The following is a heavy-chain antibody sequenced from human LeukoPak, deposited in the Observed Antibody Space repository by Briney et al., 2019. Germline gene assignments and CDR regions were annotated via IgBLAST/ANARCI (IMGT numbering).Heavy chain of an antibody. Sequence: PSETLSLTCTVSGGSINSYYWSWIRQPPGKGLEWIGYIYYSGSTNYNPSLKSRVTISVDTSKNQFSLKLSSVTAADTAVYYCASGVYGDYQGYWGQGTLVTVSS. CDR2: IYYSGST. CDR3: ASGVYGDYQGY. D-gene: IGHD4-17*01. J-gene: IGHJ4*02. CDR1: GGSINSYY. V-gene: IGHV4-59*01.